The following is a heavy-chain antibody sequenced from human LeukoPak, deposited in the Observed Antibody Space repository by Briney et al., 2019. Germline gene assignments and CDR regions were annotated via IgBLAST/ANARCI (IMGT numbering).Heavy chain of an antibody. J-gene: IGHJ5*02. V-gene: IGHV4-39*07. D-gene: IGHD3-10*01. CDR3: ARSYYYGSGSLWFDP. Sequence: SETLSLTCTVSGGSISSSSYYWGWIRQPPGKGLEWIGSIYYSGSTYYNPSLKSRVTISVDTSKNQFSLKLSSVTAADAAVYYCARSYYYGSGSLWFDPWGQGTLVTVSS. CDR1: GGSISSSSYY. CDR2: IYYSGST.